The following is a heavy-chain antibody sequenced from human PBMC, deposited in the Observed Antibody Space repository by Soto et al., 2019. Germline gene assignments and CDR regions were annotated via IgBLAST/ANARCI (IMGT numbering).Heavy chain of an antibody. V-gene: IGHV4-34*01. Sequence: SETLSLTCAVYGGPFSGYYWSWIRQPPGKGLEWIGEINHSGSTNYNPSLKSRVTISVDTSKNQFSLKLSSVTAADTAVYYCARHALLWFGVRYYYGMDVWGQGTTVTVSS. CDR2: INHSGST. CDR3: ARHALLWFGVRYYYGMDV. D-gene: IGHD3-10*01. J-gene: IGHJ6*02. CDR1: GGPFSGYY.